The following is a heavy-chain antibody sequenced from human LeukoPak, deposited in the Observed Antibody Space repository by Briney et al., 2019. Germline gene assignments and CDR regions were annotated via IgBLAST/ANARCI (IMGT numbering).Heavy chain of an antibody. CDR3: ARGAAVTTTSIDY. CDR2: INPSGGST. CDR1: GYTFTSYY. Sequence: ASVKVSCKASGYTFTSYYMHWVRQAPGQGLEWMGIINPSGGSTSYAQKFQGRVTMTRDMSTSTAYMELRSLRSDDTAVYYCARGAAVTTTSIDYWGQGTLVTVSS. J-gene: IGHJ4*02. V-gene: IGHV1-46*01. D-gene: IGHD2/OR15-2a*01.